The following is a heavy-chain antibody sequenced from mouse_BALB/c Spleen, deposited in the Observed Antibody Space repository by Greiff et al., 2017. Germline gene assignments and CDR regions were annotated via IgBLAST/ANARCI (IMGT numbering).Heavy chain of an antibody. D-gene: IGHD4-1*01. CDR2: IWAGGST. CDR1: GFSLTSYG. CDR3: ARDGGLGRGYYYAMDY. J-gene: IGHJ4*01. Sequence: VQLVESGPGLVAPSQSLSITCTVSGFSLTSYGVHWVRQPPGKGLEWLGVIWAGGSTNYNSALMSRLSISKDNSKSQVFLKMNSLQTDDTAMYYCARDGGLGRGYYYAMDYWGQGTSVTVSS. V-gene: IGHV2-9*02.